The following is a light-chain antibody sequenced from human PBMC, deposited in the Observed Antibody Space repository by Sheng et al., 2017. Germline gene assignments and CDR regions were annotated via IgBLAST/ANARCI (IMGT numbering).Light chain of an antibody. J-gene: IGLJ3*02. Sequence: QSVLTQPPSVSAAPGQMVSISCSGSSSNIEDHHVSWYQRFPGTAPKLLIFDTYKRPSGIPDRFSGSKSGTSATLGITGLQTGDEADYFCGTWDTTLSAGVFGGGTKLTVL. CDR3: GTWDTTLSAGV. CDR1: SSNIEDHH. V-gene: IGLV1-51*01. CDR2: DTY.